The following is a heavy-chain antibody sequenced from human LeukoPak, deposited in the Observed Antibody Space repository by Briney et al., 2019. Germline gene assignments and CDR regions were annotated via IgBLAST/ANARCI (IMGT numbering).Heavy chain of an antibody. D-gene: IGHD3-10*01. CDR3: AKSVYHSGNY. Sequence: GGSLRLSCAASGFTISTYGMSWVRQAPGKGLEWVSSISGGTTYYADSVKGRFTISRDNSKNTVSLQMNSLRAEDTAVYYCAKSVYHSGNYWGQGTLVTVCS. J-gene: IGHJ4*02. V-gene: IGHV3-23*01. CDR1: GFTISTYG. CDR2: ISGGTT.